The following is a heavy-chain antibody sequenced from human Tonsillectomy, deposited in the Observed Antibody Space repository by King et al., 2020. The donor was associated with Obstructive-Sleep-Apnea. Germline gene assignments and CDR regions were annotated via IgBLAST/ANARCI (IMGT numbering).Heavy chain of an antibody. J-gene: IGHJ2*01. CDR2: ISYDGNDK. CDR3: AGVNTYASGWNVPTYWYFDL. Sequence: QVQLVESGGGVVQPGGSLRLSCAASGFTFSTYAMHWVRQAPGKGLVWVAFISYDGNDKDYADSVKGRFTISRDNSKNTLHLQMNSLTAEDTAIYFCAGVNTYASGWNVPTYWYFDLWGRGTLVSVSS. D-gene: IGHD6-19*01. V-gene: IGHV3-30*04. CDR1: GFTFSTYA.